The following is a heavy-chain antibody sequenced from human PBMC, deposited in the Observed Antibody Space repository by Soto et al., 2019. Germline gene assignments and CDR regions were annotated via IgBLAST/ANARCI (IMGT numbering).Heavy chain of an antibody. CDR1: GFIFNTYA. CDR2: ISYDGSNK. D-gene: IGHD3-22*01. Sequence: GGSLRLSCAASGFIFNTYAMHWVRQAPGKGLEWVAVISYDGSNKYFADSVEGRFTMSRDNSNNTVYLQMNSLRTEDTAVYYCAKDTAQYSNGRNWFDPWGQGTLVTVSS. V-gene: IGHV3-30*18. J-gene: IGHJ5*02. CDR3: AKDTAQYSNGRNWFDP.